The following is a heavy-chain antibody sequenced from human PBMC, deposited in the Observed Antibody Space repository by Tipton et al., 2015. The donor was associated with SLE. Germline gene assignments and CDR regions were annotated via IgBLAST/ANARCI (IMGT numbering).Heavy chain of an antibody. CDR3: ASGVFDL. CDR1: GGSISSGSYY. CDR2: IYTSGST. Sequence: TLSLTCTVSGGSISSGSYYWSWIRQPAGKGLEWIGRIYTSGSTNYNPSLKSRVTISVDTSKNQFSLKLSSVTAADTAVYYCASGVFDLWGRGTLVTVSS. V-gene: IGHV4-61*02. D-gene: IGHD3-10*01. J-gene: IGHJ2*01.